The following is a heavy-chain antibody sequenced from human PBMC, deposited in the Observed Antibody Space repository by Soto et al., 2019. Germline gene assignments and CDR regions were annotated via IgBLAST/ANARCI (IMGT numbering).Heavy chain of an antibody. CDR2: IYYSGST. Sequence: SETLSLTCTVSGGSISSGGYYWSWVRQHPGKGLEWIGYIYYSGSTYYNPSLKSRVTISVDTSKNQFSLKLSSVTAADTAVYYCARRSYSSGWYYFDYWGQGTLVTVSS. CDR1: GGSISSGGYY. V-gene: IGHV4-31*03. D-gene: IGHD6-19*01. J-gene: IGHJ4*02. CDR3: ARRSYSSGWYYFDY.